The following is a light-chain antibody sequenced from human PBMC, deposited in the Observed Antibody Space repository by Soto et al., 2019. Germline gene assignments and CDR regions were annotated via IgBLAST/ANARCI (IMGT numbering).Light chain of an antibody. CDR2: VAS. CDR1: QGFSYY. J-gene: IGKJ1*01. CDR3: QKYDRAPWT. Sequence: DVQMTQSPSSMSAYVGDSVTITCRASQGFSYYLALYQQQPGKVPRLLLYVASTLQSGVPSRFRGSGSGTDFILTISSLQPEDVATYYCQKYDRAPWTFGQGTKVEIK. V-gene: IGKV1-27*01.